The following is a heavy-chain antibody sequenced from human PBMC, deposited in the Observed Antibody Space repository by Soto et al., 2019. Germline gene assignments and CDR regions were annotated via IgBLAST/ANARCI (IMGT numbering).Heavy chain of an antibody. CDR1: GFTFSSYA. V-gene: IGHV3-23*01. CDR3: ANVGATWIQLWLSVDY. Sequence: EVQLLESGGGLVQPGGSLRLSCAASGFTFSSYAMSWVRQAPGKGLEWVSAISGSGGSTYYADSVKGRFTISRDNSKNTLYLQMSSLRAEDTAVYYCANVGATWIQLWLSVDYWGQGTLVTVSS. CDR2: ISGSGGST. D-gene: IGHD5-18*01. J-gene: IGHJ4*02.